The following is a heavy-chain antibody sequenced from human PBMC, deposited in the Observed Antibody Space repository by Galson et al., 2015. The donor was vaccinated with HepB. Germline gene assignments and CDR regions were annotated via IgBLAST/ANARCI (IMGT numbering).Heavy chain of an antibody. J-gene: IGHJ4*02. Sequence: SVTVSCKASGSTFTSYDINWARQATGQGLEWMGWMNPNSGNTGYAQKFQGRVTMTRNTSISTAYMELSSLRSEDTAVYYCARAQYSGSYYPIHDYWGQGTLVTVSS. CDR2: MNPNSGNT. CDR3: ARAQYSGSYYPIHDY. V-gene: IGHV1-8*01. CDR1: GSTFTSYD. D-gene: IGHD1-26*01.